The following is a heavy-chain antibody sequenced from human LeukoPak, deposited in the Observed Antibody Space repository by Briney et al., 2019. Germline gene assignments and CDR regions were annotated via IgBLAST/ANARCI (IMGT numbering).Heavy chain of an antibody. V-gene: IGHV3-21*01. J-gene: IGHJ4*02. CDR2: ISSSSSYI. Sequence: PGGSLRLSCAASGFTFSSYSMNWVRQAPGKGLEWVSSISSSSSYIYYADSVKGRFTIPRDNAKNSLYLQMNSLRAEDTAVYYCARDRMQWELLLDYWGQGTLVTVSS. CDR3: ARDRMQWELLLDY. CDR1: GFTFSSYS. D-gene: IGHD1-26*01.